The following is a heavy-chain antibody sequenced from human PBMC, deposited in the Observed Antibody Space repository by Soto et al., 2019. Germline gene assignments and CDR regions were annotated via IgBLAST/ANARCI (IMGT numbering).Heavy chain of an antibody. J-gene: IGHJ4*02. Sequence: QLQLQESGSGLVKPSQTLSLTCAVSGGSISSGGYSWSWIRQPPGKGLEWIGYIYHSGSTYYNPSLNHRVTLSADRSHAQSSLKLRYVTAADTAVYYRARGHPFGRWGQGTLVTVSA. D-gene: IGHD3-3*01. CDR3: ARGHPFGR. V-gene: IGHV4-30-2*01. CDR1: GGSISSGGYS. CDR2: IYHSGST.